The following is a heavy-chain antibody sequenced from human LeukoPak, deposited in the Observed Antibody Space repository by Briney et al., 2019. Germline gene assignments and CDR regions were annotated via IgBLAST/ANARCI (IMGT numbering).Heavy chain of an antibody. V-gene: IGHV1-46*01. D-gene: IGHD5-18*01. Sequence: ASVNVSCKASGYTFTSYYMHWVRQAPGQGLEWMGIINPSGGSTSYAQKFQGRVTMTRDTSTSTVYMELSSLRSEDTAVYYCAREIFPDYVVDTAMVTSMDVWGQGTTVTVSS. CDR3: AREIFPDYVVDTAMVTSMDV. J-gene: IGHJ6*02. CDR2: INPSGGST. CDR1: GYTFTSYY.